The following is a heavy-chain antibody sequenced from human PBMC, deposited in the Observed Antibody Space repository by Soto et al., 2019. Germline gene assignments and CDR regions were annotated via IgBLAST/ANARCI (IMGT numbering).Heavy chain of an antibody. CDR3: ARDSSSWYYFDY. CDR2: INTGNGNT. Sequence: ASLKVSCKASGYTFTSYAMHWVRQAPGQRLEWMGWINTGNGNTKYSQKFQGRVTITRDTSASTVYMDLSSLRSEDTAVYYCARDSSSWYYFDYWGQGTLVTVSS. V-gene: IGHV1-3*04. CDR1: GYTFTSYA. D-gene: IGHD6-13*01. J-gene: IGHJ4*02.